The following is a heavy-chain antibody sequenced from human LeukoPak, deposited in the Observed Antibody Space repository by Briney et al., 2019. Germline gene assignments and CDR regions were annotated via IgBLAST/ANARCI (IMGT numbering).Heavy chain of an antibody. CDR2: IYYSGST. Sequence: SETQSLTPILSVGSLVSGGYYWSWIRQHPRKGLERIGYIYYSGSTYYNPSLKSRVTISVATPKNQFPLKLSSVTAADRPVFYCARGRKDYYYYGMDGWGQGTTVIVSS. J-gene: IGHJ6*02. V-gene: IGHV4-31*03. CDR3: ARGRKDYYYYGMDG. CDR1: VGSLVSGGYY.